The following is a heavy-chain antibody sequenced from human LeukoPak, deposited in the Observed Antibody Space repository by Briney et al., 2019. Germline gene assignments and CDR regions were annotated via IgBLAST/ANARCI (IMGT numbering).Heavy chain of an antibody. D-gene: IGHD1-26*01. CDR1: GFTFSSYA. V-gene: IGHV3-64*01. CDR2: ISSNGDST. Sequence: GGSLRLSCAASGFTFSSYAMHCVRQAPGKGLEYVSAISSNGDSTYYANSVKGRFTISRDNSKNTLYLQMGSLRAEDMAVYYCARAPRIGGTYSYYYYGMDVWGQGTTVTVSS. J-gene: IGHJ6*02. CDR3: ARAPRIGGTYSYYYYGMDV.